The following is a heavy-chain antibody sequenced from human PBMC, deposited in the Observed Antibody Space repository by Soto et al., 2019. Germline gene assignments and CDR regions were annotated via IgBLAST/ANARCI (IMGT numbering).Heavy chain of an antibody. V-gene: IGHV1-69*13. CDR2: IIPIFGTA. CDR3: ARARPHIVVVTALDY. D-gene: IGHD2-21*02. J-gene: IGHJ4*02. Sequence: SVKVSCKASGGTFSSYAISWVRQAPGQGLEWMGGIIPIFGTANYAQKFQGRVTITADESTSTAYMELSSLRSEDTAVYYCARARPHIVVVTALDYWGQGTLVTAPQ. CDR1: GGTFSSYA.